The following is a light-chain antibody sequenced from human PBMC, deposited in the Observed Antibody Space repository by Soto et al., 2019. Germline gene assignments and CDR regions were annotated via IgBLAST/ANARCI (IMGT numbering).Light chain of an antibody. CDR1: SSDVGGYNY. V-gene: IGLV2-14*01. J-gene: IGLJ1*01. Sequence: QSVLTQPASVSASPEQSIAISCTGTSSDVGGYNYVSWYQQHPGKAPKLMIYDVSNRPSGVSNRFSGSKSGNTASLTISGLQAEDEADYYCSSYTSSTTYVFGTGTKVTVL. CDR3: SSYTSSTTYV. CDR2: DVS.